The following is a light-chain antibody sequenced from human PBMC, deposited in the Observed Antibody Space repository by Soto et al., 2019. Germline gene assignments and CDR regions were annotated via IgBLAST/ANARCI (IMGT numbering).Light chain of an antibody. Sequence: EIIVTQSPDTLSVSPWERATLSCRASQTVSSNFLAWYQRKPGQAPRLLIYGVSSRASGIPDRFFGSGSGTDFTLTINRLEPEDFAVYYCQQYANSPITFGQGTRLEIK. CDR3: QQYANSPIT. J-gene: IGKJ5*01. CDR1: QTVSSNF. V-gene: IGKV3-20*01. CDR2: GVS.